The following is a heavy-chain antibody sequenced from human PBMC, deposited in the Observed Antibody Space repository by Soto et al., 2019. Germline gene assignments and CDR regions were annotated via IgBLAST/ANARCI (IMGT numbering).Heavy chain of an antibody. CDR1: GLTFSSHT. D-gene: IGHD3-3*01. V-gene: IGHV3-21*01. CDR2: ISSSSNYI. J-gene: IGHJ3*02. Sequence: GGSLRLSCVVSGLTFSSHTMNWVRQAPGKGLEWVSSISSSSNYIYYADSVKGRFTISRDNAKNSLYLQMSSLRVEDTAVYYCARDRSTIYAFDIWGQGTMVTVSS. CDR3: ARDRSTIYAFDI.